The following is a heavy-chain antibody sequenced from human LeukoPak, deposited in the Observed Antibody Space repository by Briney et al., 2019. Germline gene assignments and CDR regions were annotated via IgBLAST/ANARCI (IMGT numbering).Heavy chain of an antibody. Sequence: PSETLSLTCTVSGGSISSYYWSWIRQPPGKGLEWVGYIYYSGSTNYNPSLKSRITISVDTSKNQFSLKLSSVTAADTAVYYCARHRGSGGYIDYWGQGTLVTVSS. D-gene: IGHD1-26*01. CDR2: IYYSGST. CDR3: ARHRGSGGYIDY. CDR1: GGSISSYY. J-gene: IGHJ4*02. V-gene: IGHV4-59*08.